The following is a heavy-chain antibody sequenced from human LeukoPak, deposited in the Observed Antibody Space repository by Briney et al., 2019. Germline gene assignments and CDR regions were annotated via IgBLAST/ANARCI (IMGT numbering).Heavy chain of an antibody. D-gene: IGHD6-13*01. V-gene: IGHV4-34*01. CDR3: AREQGAAAGTDY. CDR1: GGSFSGYY. Sequence: PSETLSLTCAVYGGSFSGYYWSWIRQPPGKGLEWIGEINHSGSTNYNPSLKSRATISVDTSKNQFSLKLSSVTAADTAVYYCAREQGAAAGTDYWGQGTLVTVSS. J-gene: IGHJ4*02. CDR2: INHSGST.